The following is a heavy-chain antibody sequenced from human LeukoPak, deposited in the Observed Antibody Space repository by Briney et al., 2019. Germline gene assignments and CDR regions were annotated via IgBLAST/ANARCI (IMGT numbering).Heavy chain of an antibody. CDR3: ARVSGTYYYYGMDV. Sequence: PGGSLRLSCAASGFTFSSYAMHWVRQAPGKGLEWVAGISYDGSNKYYADSVKGRFTISRDNSKNTLYLQMNSLRAEDTAVYYCARVSGTYYYYGMDVWGQGTTVTVSS. CDR1: GFTFSSYA. J-gene: IGHJ6*02. D-gene: IGHD1-7*01. CDR2: ISYDGSNK. V-gene: IGHV3-30-3*01.